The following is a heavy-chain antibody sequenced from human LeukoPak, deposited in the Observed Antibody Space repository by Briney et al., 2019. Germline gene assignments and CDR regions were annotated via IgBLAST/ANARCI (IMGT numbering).Heavy chain of an antibody. J-gene: IGHJ5*02. CDR3: ASLRGFDP. CDR1: GGSFSNCY. V-gene: IGHV4-34*01. Sequence: SETLSLTCAVYGGSFSNCYWSWIRHPPGKGLEWIGEINHSGSTNYNPSLKSRVTISVDTSKNQFSLKLSSVTAADTAVYYCASLRGFDPWGQGTLVTVSS. CDR2: INHSGST.